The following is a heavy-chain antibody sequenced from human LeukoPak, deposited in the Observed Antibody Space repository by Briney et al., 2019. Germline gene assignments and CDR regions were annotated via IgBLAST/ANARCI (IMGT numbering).Heavy chain of an antibody. D-gene: IGHD6-19*01. V-gene: IGHV3-48*01. CDR1: GFTVSSYS. Sequence: PGGSLRLSCAASGFTVSSYSMNWVRQAPGKGLEWVSYISSRSSTIYYADSVKGRFTISRDNAKNSLYLQMNSLRAEDTAVYYCARDGVDSGSGWPVGYNWFDPWGQGTLVTVSS. J-gene: IGHJ5*02. CDR2: ISSRSSTI. CDR3: ARDGVDSGSGWPVGYNWFDP.